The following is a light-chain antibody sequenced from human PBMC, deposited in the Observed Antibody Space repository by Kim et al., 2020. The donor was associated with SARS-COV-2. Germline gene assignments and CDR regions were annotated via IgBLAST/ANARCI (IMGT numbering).Light chain of an antibody. CDR1: KLGDKY. Sequence: SYELTQPPSVSVSPGQTTSITCSGDKLGDKYACWYQQKPGQSPVLVIYKDSQRPSGIPERFSGSNSGNTATLTISGTQAMDEADYYCQAWDSSTAVFGGG. J-gene: IGLJ2*01. CDR3: QAWDSSTAV. CDR2: KDS. V-gene: IGLV3-1*01.